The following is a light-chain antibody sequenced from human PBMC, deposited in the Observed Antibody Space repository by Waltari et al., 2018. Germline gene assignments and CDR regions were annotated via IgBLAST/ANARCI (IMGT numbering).Light chain of an antibody. V-gene: IGKV1-39*01. CDR2: SAS. CDR1: QSITGH. J-gene: IGKJ2*01. CDR3: QQNYSTPDT. Sequence: DILLTQSPSSLSASVGERVTMTCRTSQSITGHLDWFQQQPGKAPTLLIHSASALQSGVPSRFSGRGSGTHFTLTISSLQPEDFATYFCQQNYSTPDTFGQGTKLEIK.